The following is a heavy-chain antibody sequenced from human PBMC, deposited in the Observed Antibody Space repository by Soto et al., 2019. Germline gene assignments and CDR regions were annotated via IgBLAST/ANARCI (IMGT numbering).Heavy chain of an antibody. D-gene: IGHD5-18*01. J-gene: IGHJ6*02. CDR3: ARGGDTAMVYHGMDV. CDR1: GYSFTGYF. V-gene: IGHV1-2*02. CDR2: INLNSGGT. Sequence: ASVKVSCKASGYSFTGYFTQRVRQAPGQGLEWMGWINLNSGGTNYAQKFQGRVTMTRDTSISTAYMELSRLRSDDTAVYYCARGGDTAMVYHGMDVWGQGTTVTVSS.